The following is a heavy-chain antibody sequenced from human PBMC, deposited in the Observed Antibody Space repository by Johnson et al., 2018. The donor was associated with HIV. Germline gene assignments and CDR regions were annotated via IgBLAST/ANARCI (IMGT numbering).Heavy chain of an antibody. CDR3: ARDPFRDAFDI. Sequence: VLLVESGGGLVQPGGSLILSCAASGFTVSSNYMSWVRQAPGKGLEWVSLINTGGSTYSADPVKGRFTISRDNSKNTLYLQMNSLRAEDTAVYYCARDPFRDAFDIWGQGTMVTVSS. CDR1: GFTVSSNY. J-gene: IGHJ3*02. CDR2: INTGGST. V-gene: IGHV3-66*01.